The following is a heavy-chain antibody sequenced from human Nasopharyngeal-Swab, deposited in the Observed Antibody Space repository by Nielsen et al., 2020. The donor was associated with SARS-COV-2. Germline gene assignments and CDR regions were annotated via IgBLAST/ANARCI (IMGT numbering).Heavy chain of an antibody. Sequence: GESLKISCIASGFTFNIYAMAWVRRTPGRGLQWVSGISASGGSTYYTDSVKGRFAVSRDNSRNTLYLQMHSLRVEDTALYYCAKDDVVRGDAFDIWGQWTMVTVSS. V-gene: IGHV3-23*01. D-gene: IGHD3-10*01. CDR2: ISASGGST. CDR3: AKDDVVRGDAFDI. J-gene: IGHJ3*02. CDR1: GFTFNIYA.